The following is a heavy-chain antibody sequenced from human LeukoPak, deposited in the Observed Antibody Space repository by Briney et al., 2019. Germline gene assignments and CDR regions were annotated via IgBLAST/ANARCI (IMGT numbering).Heavy chain of an antibody. J-gene: IGHJ4*02. Sequence: SETLSLTCTVSGGSISSGGYYWSWIRQPPGKGLEWIGYIYHSGSTYYNPSLKSQITISVDRSKNQFSLRLSSVTAADTAVYYCARDKRGDGCGDFDYWGQGTLVTVSS. CDR2: IYHSGST. D-gene: IGHD5-24*01. CDR1: GGSISSGGYY. V-gene: IGHV4-30-2*02. CDR3: ARDKRGDGCGDFDY.